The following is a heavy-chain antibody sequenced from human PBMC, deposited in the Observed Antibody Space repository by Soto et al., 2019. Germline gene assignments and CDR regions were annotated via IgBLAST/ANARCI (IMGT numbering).Heavy chain of an antibody. CDR3: AKSEDIVVDWFDP. D-gene: IGHD2-15*01. Sequence: ESGPGLVKPSETLSLTCSVSGGSISPYYWSWIRHPPGQGLEWIGFVSYTGNTNYNPSLESRVTLSVDTSKNQLSLKVNSVTAADTAVYYCAKSEDIVVDWFDPWGQGTLVIVSS. CDR2: VSYTGNT. J-gene: IGHJ5*02. V-gene: IGHV4-59*01. CDR1: GGSISPYY.